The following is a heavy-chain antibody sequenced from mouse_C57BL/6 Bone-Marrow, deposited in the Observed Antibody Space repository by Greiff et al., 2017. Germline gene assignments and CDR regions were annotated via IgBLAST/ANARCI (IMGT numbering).Heavy chain of an antibody. Sequence: QVQLKESGAELVRPRASVTLSCKASGYTFTDYEMHWVKQTPVHGLEWIGAIDPETGGTAYNQKFKGKAILTADKSSSTAYMELRSLTSEDSAVYYCTSTPFYYDYDRFAYWGQGTLVTVSA. CDR1: GYTFTDYE. D-gene: IGHD2-4*01. CDR3: TSTPFYYDYDRFAY. V-gene: IGHV1-15*01. CDR2: IDPETGGT. J-gene: IGHJ3*01.